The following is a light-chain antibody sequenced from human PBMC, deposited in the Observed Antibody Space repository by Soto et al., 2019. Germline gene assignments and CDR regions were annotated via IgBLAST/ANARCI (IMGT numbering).Light chain of an antibody. CDR1: QSILYSSNNKNY. CDR2: AAS. J-gene: IGKJ4*01. CDR3: QRYNNWPLT. V-gene: IGKV4-1*01. Sequence: DIVLTQSPDSLAVSLGERATINCKSSQSILYSSNNKNYLAWYQQKPGEPPKLLLIYAASSLQSGVPSRFSRSGSGTEFTLTINSLQSEDFAVYYCQRYNNWPLTFGGGTKVAIK.